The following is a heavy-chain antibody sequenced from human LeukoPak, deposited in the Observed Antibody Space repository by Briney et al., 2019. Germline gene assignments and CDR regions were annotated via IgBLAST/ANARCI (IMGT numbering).Heavy chain of an antibody. J-gene: IGHJ4*02. CDR2: IYYTGST. D-gene: IGHD6-6*01. V-gene: IGHV4-59*01. CDR1: GGSFNSYY. CDR3: ARGGSRQISSSDLDY. Sequence: PSETLSLTCTVSGGSFNSYYWNWIRQPPGKGLEWIGYIYYTGSTNYNPSLKSRVTISVDTSKNQFSLKLSSVTAADTAVYYCARGGSRQISSSDLDYWGQGTLATVSS.